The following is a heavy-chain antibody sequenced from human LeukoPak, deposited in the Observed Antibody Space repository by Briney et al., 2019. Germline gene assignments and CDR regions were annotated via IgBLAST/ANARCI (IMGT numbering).Heavy chain of an antibody. V-gene: IGHV3-30-3*01. CDR1: GFTFSSYA. Sequence: GRSLRLSCAASGFTFSSYAMHWVRQAPGKGLEWVVVISYDGSNKYYADSVKGRFTISRDNSKNTLYLQMNSLRAEDTAVYYCARDRIKSSTSCYCFWFDPWGQGTLVTVSS. CDR3: ARDRIKSSTSCYCFWFDP. J-gene: IGHJ5*02. CDR2: ISYDGSNK. D-gene: IGHD2-2*01.